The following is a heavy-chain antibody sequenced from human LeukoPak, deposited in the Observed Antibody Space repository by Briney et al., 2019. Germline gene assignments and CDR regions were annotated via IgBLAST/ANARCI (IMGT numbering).Heavy chain of an antibody. J-gene: IGHJ4*02. CDR2: INPSGGST. CDR1: GYTFTSYY. CDR3: ARDRGSGYYLDY. Sequence: ASVKVSCKASGYTFTSYYMHWVRQAPGQGLEWMGIINPSGGSTSYAQKFQGRVTMTRDMSTSTVYMELSSLRSEDTAVYYCARDRGSGYYLDYWGQGTLVTVSS. D-gene: IGHD3-22*01. V-gene: IGHV1-46*01.